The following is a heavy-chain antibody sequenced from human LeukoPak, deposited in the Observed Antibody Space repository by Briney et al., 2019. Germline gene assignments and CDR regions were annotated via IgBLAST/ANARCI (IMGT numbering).Heavy chain of an antibody. V-gene: IGHV1-8*01. CDR2: MDGNSGKT. D-gene: IGHD3-22*01. CDR3: ARLYYYASSGYDALDI. CDR1: GYTFTSYD. Sequence: ASVKVSCKTSGYTFTSYDITWVRQVTGQGLGWVGGMDGNSGKTAYAQNFLGRVTITRNTSISTAYMELSSLRSEDTAVYYCARLYYYASSGYDALDIWGQGTMVAVSS. J-gene: IGHJ3*02.